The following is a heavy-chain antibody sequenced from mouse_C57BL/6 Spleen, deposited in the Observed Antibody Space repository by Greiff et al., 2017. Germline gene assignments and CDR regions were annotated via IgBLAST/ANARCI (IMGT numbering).Heavy chain of an antibody. Sequence: QVQLQQSGAELMKPGASVKLSCKATGYTFTGYWIEWVKQRPGHGLEWIGEILPGSGSTNYNEKFKGKATFTADTSSNTAYMQLSSLTTEDSAIYYCARSPHDYGSSYPYAMDYWGQGTSVTVSS. D-gene: IGHD1-1*01. J-gene: IGHJ4*01. CDR2: ILPGSGST. CDR1: GYTFTGYW. CDR3: ARSPHDYGSSYPYAMDY. V-gene: IGHV1-9*01.